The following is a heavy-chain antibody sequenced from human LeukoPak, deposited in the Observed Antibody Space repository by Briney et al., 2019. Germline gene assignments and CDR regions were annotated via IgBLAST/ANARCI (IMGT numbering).Heavy chain of an antibody. V-gene: IGHV4-4*07. Sequence: SETLSLTCTVSGGSISSYYWSWIRQPAGKGLEWIGRIYTSGSTNYNPSLRSRVTMSVDTSKNQFSLKLSSVTAADTAVYYCAREEPYYYEYYGMDVWGQGTTVTVSS. D-gene: IGHD1-14*01. J-gene: IGHJ6*02. CDR2: IYTSGST. CDR3: AREEPYYYEYYGMDV. CDR1: GGSISSYY.